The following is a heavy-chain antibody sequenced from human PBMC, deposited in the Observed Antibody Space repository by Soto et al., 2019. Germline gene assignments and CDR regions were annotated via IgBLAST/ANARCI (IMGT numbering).Heavy chain of an antibody. J-gene: IGHJ4*02. Sequence: QVQLVESGGGVVQPGRSLRLSCAASGFTFSSYAMHWVRQAPGKGLEWVAVISYDGSNKYYADSVKGRFTISRDNSKNTLYLQMNSLRAEDTAVYYCAREGLGELSLDYWGQGTLVTVSS. CDR3: AREGLGELSLDY. CDR1: GFTFSSYA. V-gene: IGHV3-30-3*01. CDR2: ISYDGSNK. D-gene: IGHD3-16*02.